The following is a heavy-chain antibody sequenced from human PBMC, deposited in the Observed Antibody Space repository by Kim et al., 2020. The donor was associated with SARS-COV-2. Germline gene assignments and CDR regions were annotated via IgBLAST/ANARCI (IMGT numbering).Heavy chain of an antibody. V-gene: IGHV3-21*01. D-gene: IGHD6-13*01. CDR1: GFTFSSYS. CDR3: ARDHSSWAADYFDY. Sequence: GGSLRLSCAASGFTFSSYSMNWVRQAPGKGLEWVSSISSSSSYIYYADSVKGRFTISRDNAKNSLYLQMNSLRAEDTAVYYCARDHSSWAADYFDYWGQGTLVTVSS. CDR2: ISSSSSYI. J-gene: IGHJ4*02.